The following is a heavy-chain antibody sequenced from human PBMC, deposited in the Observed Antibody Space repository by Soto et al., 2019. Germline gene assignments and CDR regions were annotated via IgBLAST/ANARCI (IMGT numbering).Heavy chain of an antibody. Sequence: PGGSLRLSCAASGFTFSIYSMNWVRQAPGKGLEWVSYIMPGSSHIYYADSVKGRFTISRDNAKNSLYLQMNSLRDEDTAVYYCARESRFLEWLSLNWFDPWGQGTLVTVSS. CDR3: ARESRFLEWLSLNWFDP. D-gene: IGHD3-3*01. CDR1: GFTFSIYS. V-gene: IGHV3-48*02. J-gene: IGHJ5*02. CDR2: IMPGSSHI.